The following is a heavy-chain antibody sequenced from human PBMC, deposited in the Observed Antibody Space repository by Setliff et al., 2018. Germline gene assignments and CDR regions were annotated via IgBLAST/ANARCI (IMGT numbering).Heavy chain of an antibody. Sequence: GESLKLSCKASGYIFTNYWIGWVRQMPGKDLEWMGVIYPGDSDTRYSPSFQGQVTISADKSINTAYLQWSSLKASDTAIYYCTRHEDRNKCTSSSCYRENDAFDVWGQGAMVTVSS. CDR1: GYIFTNYW. CDR3: TRHEDRNKCTSSSCYRENDAFDV. D-gene: IGHD2-2*01. V-gene: IGHV5-51*01. CDR2: IYPGDSDT. J-gene: IGHJ3*01.